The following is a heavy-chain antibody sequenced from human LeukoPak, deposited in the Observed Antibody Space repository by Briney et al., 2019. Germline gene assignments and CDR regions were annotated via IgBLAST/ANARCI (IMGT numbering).Heavy chain of an antibody. D-gene: IGHD2-15*01. Sequence: PGGSLRLSCAASGFTLSTYNMNWIRQAPGKGLEWVSYISSSSGTIYYADSVKGRFTISRDNARNSLYLQMNSLRAEDTAVYYCAREGSAAALDVWGKGTTVTVSS. J-gene: IGHJ6*04. CDR3: AREGSAAALDV. V-gene: IGHV3-48*01. CDR2: ISSSSGTI. CDR1: GFTLSTYN.